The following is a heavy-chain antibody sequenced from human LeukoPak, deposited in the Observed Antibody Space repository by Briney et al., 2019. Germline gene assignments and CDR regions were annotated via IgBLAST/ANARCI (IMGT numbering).Heavy chain of an antibody. D-gene: IGHD4-23*01. CDR1: GGSISSNY. Sequence: SETLSLTCTVSGGSISSNYWSWIRQPPGKGLEWIGYIYYTGSTNNNPSLKSRVTISGDTSKNQFSLKLSSVTAADTAVYYCARREVTETDAFDIWGEGTMVTVSS. CDR3: ARREVTETDAFDI. J-gene: IGHJ3*02. V-gene: IGHV4-59*01. CDR2: IYYTGST.